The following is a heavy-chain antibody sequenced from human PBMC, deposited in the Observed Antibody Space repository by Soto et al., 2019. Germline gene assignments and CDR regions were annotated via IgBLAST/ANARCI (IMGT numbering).Heavy chain of an antibody. CDR2: IFSNDEK. J-gene: IGHJ6*02. Sequence: QVTLKESGPVLVKPTETLTLTCTVSGFSLSNARMGVSWIRQPPGKALEWLAHIFSNDEKSYSTSLKSRLTISKDTSKSQVVLTMTNMDPVDTATYYCARISTFAAAVPPHDYYYYGMDVWGQGTTVTVSS. V-gene: IGHV2-26*01. CDR3: ARISTFAAAVPPHDYYYYGMDV. D-gene: IGHD6-13*01. CDR1: GFSLSNARMG.